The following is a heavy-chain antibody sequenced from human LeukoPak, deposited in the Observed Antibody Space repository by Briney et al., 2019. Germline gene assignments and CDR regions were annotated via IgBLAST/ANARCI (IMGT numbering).Heavy chain of an antibody. CDR1: GYSFTSYA. V-gene: IGHV7-4-1*02. Sequence: ASVNVSCKASGYSFTSYAMNWVRQAPGQGLEWMGWINTNTGNPTYAQGFTGRFVFSLDTSVSTAYLQISSLKAEDTAVYYCARTTMGATTPNFQHWGQGTLVTVSS. D-gene: IGHD1-26*01. CDR2: INTNTGNP. CDR3: ARTTMGATTPNFQH. J-gene: IGHJ1*01.